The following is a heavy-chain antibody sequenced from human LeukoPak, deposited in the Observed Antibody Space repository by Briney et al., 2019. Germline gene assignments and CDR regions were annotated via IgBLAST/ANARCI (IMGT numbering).Heavy chain of an antibody. CDR1: GGSISSSNW. CDR2: IYHSGST. V-gene: IGHV4-4*02. Sequence: SETLSLTCAVSGGSISSSNWWSWVRQPPGKGLEWIGEIYHSGSTNYNPSLKSRVTISVDKSKNQFSLKPSSVTAADTAVYYCARVYPQTDYYYYGMDVWGQGTTVTVSS. J-gene: IGHJ6*02. CDR3: ARVYPQTDYYYYGMDV. D-gene: IGHD1-1*01.